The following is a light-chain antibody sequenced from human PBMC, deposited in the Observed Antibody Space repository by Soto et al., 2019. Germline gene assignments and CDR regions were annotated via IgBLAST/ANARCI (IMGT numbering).Light chain of an antibody. CDR1: QSVHTY. J-gene: IGKJ2*01. CDR2: DAS. CDR3: QQRSNWPPYT. V-gene: IGKV3-11*01. Sequence: ETVLTQSPATLSLSPGERATLSCRASQSVHTYLAWYQQKAGQAPRLLIYDASNRATGIPARFSGSGSGTDFTLTISSLETEDCAVYYCQQRSNWPPYTFGQGTKLEI.